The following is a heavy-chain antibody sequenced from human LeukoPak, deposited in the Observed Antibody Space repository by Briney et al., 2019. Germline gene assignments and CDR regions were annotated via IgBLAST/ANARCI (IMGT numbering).Heavy chain of an antibody. CDR3: AKATSLVVPAADHYYYGLDV. V-gene: IGHV1-2*02. CDR1: GYTFTNYY. J-gene: IGHJ6*02. CDR2: INPNSGAT. Sequence: ASVKVSCKASGYTFTNYYMHWVRQAPGQGLEWMGWINPNSGATNYAQKFQGRVTMTRDTSISTAYMELSRLRSDDTAVYYCAKATSLVVPAADHYYYGLDVWGQGTTVTVSS. D-gene: IGHD2-2*01.